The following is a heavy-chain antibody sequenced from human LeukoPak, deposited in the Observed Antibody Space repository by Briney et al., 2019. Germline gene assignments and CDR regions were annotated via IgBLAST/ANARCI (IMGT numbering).Heavy chain of an antibody. CDR1: GYTFTGYY. D-gene: IGHD2/OR15-2a*01. CDR2: INPNSGGT. Sequence: ASVKVSCKASGYTFTGYYMHWVRQAPGQGLAWMGWINPNSGGTNYAQKFQGRVTMTRDTFISTAYMELSRLRSDDTAVYYCAREDGEYDAFDIWGQGTMVTVSS. CDR3: AREDGEYDAFDI. J-gene: IGHJ3*02. V-gene: IGHV1-2*02.